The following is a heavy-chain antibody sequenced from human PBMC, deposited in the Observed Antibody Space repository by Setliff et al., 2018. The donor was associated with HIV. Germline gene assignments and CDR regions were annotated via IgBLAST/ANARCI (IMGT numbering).Heavy chain of an antibody. CDR3: ASLIAAAGTGSDWFDP. CDR2: INSDGSST. V-gene: IGHV3-74*01. CDR1: GFTFSSYW. J-gene: IGHJ5*02. D-gene: IGHD6-13*01. Sequence: PGASLKISCAASGFTFSSYWMHWVRQAPGKGLVWVSRINSDGSSTSYADSVKGRFTISRDNAKNTLYLQMNSLRAEDTAVYYCASLIAAAGTGSDWFDPWGQGTLVTVSS.